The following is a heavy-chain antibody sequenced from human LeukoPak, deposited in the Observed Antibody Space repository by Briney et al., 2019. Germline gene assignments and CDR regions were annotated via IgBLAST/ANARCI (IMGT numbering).Heavy chain of an antibody. CDR1: GFTVSNYY. J-gene: IGHJ4*02. Sequence: PGGSLRLSCAASGFTVSNYYMTWVRQAPGKGLEWVSVIYSGGTTYYADSVKGRFTISRDNSKNTLYLQMNSLRAEDTAVYYCARPLRGVFDYWGQGTLVTVSS. CDR3: ARPLRGVFDY. V-gene: IGHV3-66*02. D-gene: IGHD2-8*01. CDR2: IYSGGTT.